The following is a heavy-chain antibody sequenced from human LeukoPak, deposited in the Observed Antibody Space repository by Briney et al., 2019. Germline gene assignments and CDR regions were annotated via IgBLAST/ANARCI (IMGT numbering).Heavy chain of an antibody. J-gene: IGHJ4*02. V-gene: IGHV3-53*01. CDR1: GFTFSSYG. CDR3: ARVSSSSWYAVDY. CDR2: IYSGGST. Sequence: QPGGSLRLSCAASGFTFSSYGMHWVRQAPGKGLEWVSVIYSGGSTYYADSVKGRLTISRDNSKNTLYLQMNSLRAEDTAVYYCARVSSSSWYAVDYWGQGTLVTVSS. D-gene: IGHD6-13*01.